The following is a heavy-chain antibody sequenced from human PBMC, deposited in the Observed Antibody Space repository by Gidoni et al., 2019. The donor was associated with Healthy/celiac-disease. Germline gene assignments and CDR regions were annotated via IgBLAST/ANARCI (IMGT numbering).Heavy chain of an antibody. CDR3: TTRRPTVDYYYYGMDV. CDR1: GCTFSNAR. J-gene: IGHJ6*02. V-gene: IGHV3-15*01. Sequence: EVQLVESGGGWVKPGGYLRLSCAASGCTFSNARMSWVRQAPGKGLEWVGLIKSKTDGGTTDYAAPVKGRFTISREDSKNTLYLQMNSLKTEDTAVYYCTTRRPTVDYYYYGMDVWGQGTTVTVSS. D-gene: IGHD4-17*01. CDR2: IKSKTDGGTT.